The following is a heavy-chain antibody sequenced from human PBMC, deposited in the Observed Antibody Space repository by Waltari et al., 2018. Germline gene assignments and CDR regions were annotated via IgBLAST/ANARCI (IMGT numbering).Heavy chain of an antibody. D-gene: IGHD5-18*01. CDR3: VRERLHSYGWGPFEI. Sequence: EVQLVQSGAEVKKPGESLRISCKGSGYSLTTYWINWVRQMPGKGLEWMGRIDPTDSYVNYSPAFQGHVSISIDSSGTAYLQWSSLKASDTAIYYCVRERLHSYGWGPFEIWGQGTMVTVSS. V-gene: IGHV5-10-1*03. CDR2: IDPTDSYV. J-gene: IGHJ3*02. CDR1: GYSLTTYW.